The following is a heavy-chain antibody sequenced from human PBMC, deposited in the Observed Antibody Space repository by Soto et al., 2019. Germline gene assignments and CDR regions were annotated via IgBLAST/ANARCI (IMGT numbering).Heavy chain of an antibody. J-gene: IGHJ4*02. Sequence: GGSLRLSCAASGFTFSSYAMHWVRQAPGKGLEWVAVISYDVSNKYYADSVKGRFTISRDNSKNTLYLQMNSLRAEDTAVYYCARDNWGGTDGYNTPYFDYWGQGTPVTVSS. CDR3: ARDNWGGTDGYNTPYFDY. CDR2: ISYDVSNK. V-gene: IGHV3-30-3*01. CDR1: GFTFSSYA. D-gene: IGHD3-16*01.